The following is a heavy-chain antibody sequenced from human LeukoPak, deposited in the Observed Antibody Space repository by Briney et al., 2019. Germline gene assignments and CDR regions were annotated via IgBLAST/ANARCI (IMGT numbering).Heavy chain of an antibody. D-gene: IGHD3-10*01. CDR1: GFTFSSYW. J-gene: IGHJ4*02. Sequence: GGSLRLSCAASGFTFSSYWMSWVRQAPGKGLEWVANIKQDGSEKYYADSVKGRFTISRDNAKNSLYLQMNSLRAEDTAVYYCARDIGTMVRGVPYYWGQGTLVTVSS. CDR3: ARDIGTMVRGVPYY. V-gene: IGHV3-7*01. CDR2: IKQDGSEK.